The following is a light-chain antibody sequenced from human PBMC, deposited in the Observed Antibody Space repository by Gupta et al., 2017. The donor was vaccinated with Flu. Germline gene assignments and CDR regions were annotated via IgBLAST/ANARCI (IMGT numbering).Light chain of an antibody. Sequence: GDRVTITCRASQSISRYLNWYQQKPGKAPKLLIYAASSLYSGVPSTFSGSGSGTDFTLTISSLQPEDFATYYCQQSYGNPRTFGQGTKVEIK. CDR3: QQSYGNPRT. J-gene: IGKJ1*01. V-gene: IGKV1-39*01. CDR1: QSISRY. CDR2: AAS.